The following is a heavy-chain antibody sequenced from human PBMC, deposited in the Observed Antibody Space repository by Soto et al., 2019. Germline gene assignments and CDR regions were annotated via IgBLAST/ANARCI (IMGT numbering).Heavy chain of an antibody. CDR1: GYSFTSYC. CDR2: IYPGDSDT. CDR3: ARGGMATIRELYYYYYGMDV. J-gene: IGHJ6*02. Sequence: GESLKISCKGSGYSFTSYCIGWVRQMPGKGLEWMGIIYPGDSDTRYSPSFQGQVTISADKSISTAYLQWSSLTASDTAMYYCARGGMATIRELYYYYYGMDVWGQGTTVTVSS. D-gene: IGHD5-12*01. V-gene: IGHV5-51*01.